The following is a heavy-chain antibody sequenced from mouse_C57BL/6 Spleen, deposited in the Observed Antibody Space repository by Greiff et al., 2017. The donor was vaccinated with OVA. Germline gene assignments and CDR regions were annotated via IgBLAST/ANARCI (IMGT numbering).Heavy chain of an antibody. J-gene: IGHJ1*03. D-gene: IGHD1-1*01. Sequence: EVKLQESGPVLVKPGASVKMSCKASGYTFTDYYMNWVKQSHGKSLEWIGVINPYNGGTSYNQKFKGKATLTVDKSSSTAYMELNSLTSEDSAVYYCAKLHDYGSSYGYFDVWGTGTTVTVSS. CDR1: GYTFTDYY. V-gene: IGHV1-19*01. CDR3: AKLHDYGSSYGYFDV. CDR2: INPYNGGT.